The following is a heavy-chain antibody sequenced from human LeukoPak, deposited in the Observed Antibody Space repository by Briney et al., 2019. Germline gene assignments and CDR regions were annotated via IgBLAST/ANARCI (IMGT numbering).Heavy chain of an antibody. V-gene: IGHV3-53*01. CDR2: IYSDNT. CDR1: GFTFSSYS. CDR3: ARRAGAYSHPYDY. D-gene: IGHD4/OR15-4a*01. Sequence: GGSLRLSCAASGFTFSSYSMNWVRQAPGKGLEWVSFIYSDNTHYSDSVKGRFTISRDNSKNTLYLQMNSLRAEDTAVYYCARRAGAYSHPYDYWGQGTLVTVSS. J-gene: IGHJ4*02.